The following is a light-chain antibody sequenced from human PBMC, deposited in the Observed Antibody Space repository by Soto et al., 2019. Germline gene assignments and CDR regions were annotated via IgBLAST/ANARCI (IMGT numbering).Light chain of an antibody. Sequence: QSVLTQPASVSGSPGQSITISCTGTSSDVGGYNYVSWYQQYPGRVPKLLIYKVSNRPSGISNRFSGSKSGNTASLTISGLQAEDEADYFCTSRTPGSLYVFGSGTKLTVL. J-gene: IGLJ1*01. CDR2: KVS. V-gene: IGLV2-14*01. CDR3: TSRTPGSLYV. CDR1: SSDVGGYNY.